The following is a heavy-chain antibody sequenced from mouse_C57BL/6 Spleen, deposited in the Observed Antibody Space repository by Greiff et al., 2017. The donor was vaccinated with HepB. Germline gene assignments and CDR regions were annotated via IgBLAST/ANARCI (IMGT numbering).Heavy chain of an antibody. J-gene: IGHJ2*01. V-gene: IGHV3-6*01. Sequence: VQLQQSGPGLVKPSQSLSLTCSVTGYSITSGYYWNWIRQFPGNKLAWMGYISYDGSNNYNPSLKNRISITRDTSKNQFFLKLNSVTTEDTATYYCAREPGDYFDYWGQGTTLTVSS. CDR1: GYSITSGYY. D-gene: IGHD4-1*01. CDR2: ISYDGSN. CDR3: AREPGDYFDY.